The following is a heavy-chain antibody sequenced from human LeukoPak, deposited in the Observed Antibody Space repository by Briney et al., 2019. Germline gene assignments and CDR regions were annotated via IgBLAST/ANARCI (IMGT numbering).Heavy chain of an antibody. CDR3: ASSYGYVGY. V-gene: IGHV4-34*01. CDR1: GGSLSGYY. Sequence: PSETLSLTCAVYGGSLSGYYWSWIRQPPGKGLEWIGEINHSGSTNYNPSLKSRVTISVDTSKNQFSLKLSSVTAADTAVYYCASSYGYVGYWGQGTLVTVSS. D-gene: IGHD5-18*01. CDR2: INHSGST. J-gene: IGHJ4*02.